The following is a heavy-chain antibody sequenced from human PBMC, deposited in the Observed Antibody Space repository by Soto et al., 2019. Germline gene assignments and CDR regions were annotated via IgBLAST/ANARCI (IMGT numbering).Heavy chain of an antibody. Sequence: ASVKVSCKSSGYTFTNYAIHWVRQAPGQRLEWMGWINSANGNTQYSQKFQGRLTITRDTSASTGNMDLSSLRSEDTAVYYCARAPSWYNFDYWGQGTLVTVSS. D-gene: IGHD6-13*01. V-gene: IGHV1-3*01. J-gene: IGHJ4*02. CDR3: ARAPSWYNFDY. CDR2: INSANGNT. CDR1: GYTFTNYA.